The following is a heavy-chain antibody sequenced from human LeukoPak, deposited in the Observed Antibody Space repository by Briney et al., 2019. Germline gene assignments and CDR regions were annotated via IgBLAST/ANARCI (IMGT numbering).Heavy chain of an antibody. J-gene: IGHJ5*02. CDR2: IKQDGSEK. Sequence: GGSLRLSCADPGFTFNSYWMGWVRQTPGKGLEWVANIKQDGSEKYYVDSVKGRFTISRDNAKNSLYLQMNSLRAEDTAVYYCARKGLFGGRVSWFDPWGQGTLVTVSS. V-gene: IGHV3-7*01. CDR3: ARKGLFGGRVSWFDP. D-gene: IGHD3-3*01. CDR1: GFTFNSYW.